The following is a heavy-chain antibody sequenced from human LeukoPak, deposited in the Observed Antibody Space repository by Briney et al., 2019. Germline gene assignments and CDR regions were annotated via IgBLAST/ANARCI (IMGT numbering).Heavy chain of an antibody. CDR3: ARGRYGSSWYIPDYYYYGMDV. CDR2: ISSSSSYI. CDR1: GFTFSSYS. D-gene: IGHD6-13*01. Sequence: GGSLRLSCAASGFTFSSYSMNWVRQAPGKGLEWVSSISSSSSYIYYADSVKGRFTISRDNAKNSLYLQMNSLRAEDTAVYYCARGRYGSSWYIPDYYYYGMDVWGQGTTVTVSS. V-gene: IGHV3-21*01. J-gene: IGHJ6*02.